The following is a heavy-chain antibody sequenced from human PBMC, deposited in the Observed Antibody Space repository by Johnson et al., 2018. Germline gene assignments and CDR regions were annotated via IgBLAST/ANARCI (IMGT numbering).Heavy chain of an antibody. Sequence: VQLQESGGGLVQPGGSLRLSCAASGFTFDDYGMSWVRQAPGKGLEWVSGINWNGGSTGYADSVKGRFTISRDNAKNSLYLQMNSLRAEDTAVYYCARGGYYDSSGYYGVAFDIWGQGTMVTVSS. CDR1: GFTFDDYG. CDR3: ARGGYYDSSGYYGVAFDI. J-gene: IGHJ3*02. CDR2: INWNGGST. V-gene: IGHV3-20*04. D-gene: IGHD3-22*01.